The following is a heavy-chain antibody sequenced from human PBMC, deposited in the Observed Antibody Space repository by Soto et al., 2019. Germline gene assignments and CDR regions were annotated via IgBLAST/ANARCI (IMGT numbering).Heavy chain of an antibody. D-gene: IGHD3-22*01. CDR3: ASDGGNYYDSSPTGQFDF. V-gene: IGHV4-4*02. J-gene: IGHJ4*02. CDR1: GGSISSSHW. Sequence: QVQLQESGPGLLKPSGTLSLTCAVSGGSISSSHWWRWVRLPPGQGLEWIAEISHSGSTNYNPSLKSRVTISVDEATNKCSLRLSAVTAADTAVYYCASDGGNYYDSSPTGQFDFWGQGTLVTVSS. CDR2: ISHSGST.